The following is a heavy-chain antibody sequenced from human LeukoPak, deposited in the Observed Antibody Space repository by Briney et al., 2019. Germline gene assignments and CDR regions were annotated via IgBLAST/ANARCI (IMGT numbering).Heavy chain of an antibody. CDR3: AKRGVVIRVFLVGFHKEAYYFDS. V-gene: IGHV3-23*01. CDR1: GFTFGIYA. J-gene: IGHJ4*02. D-gene: IGHD3-10*01. CDR2: ITGSGGST. Sequence: GGSLRLSCAASGFTFGIYAMTWVRQAPGKGLQWVSAITGSGGSTYHADSVQGRFTISRDNPKNTLYLQMNSLRAEDTAVYFCAKRGVVIRVFLVGFHKEAYYFDSWGQGAPVTVSS.